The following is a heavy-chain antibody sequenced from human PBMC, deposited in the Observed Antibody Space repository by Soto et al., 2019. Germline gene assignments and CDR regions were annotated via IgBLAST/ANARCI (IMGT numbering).Heavy chain of an antibody. J-gene: IGHJ4*02. D-gene: IGHD2-15*01. CDR3: ARALRDDSKPGHFDY. Sequence: PGGYLRLSCAASGFTFSIYSMNWVRQAPGKGLEWVSYIMPGSSHIFYADSVKGRFTISRDNAKNSLYLQMNSLRAEDTAVYYCARALRDDSKPGHFDYWGQRTLVSVSS. V-gene: IGHV3-48*01. CDR1: GFTFSIYS. CDR2: IMPGSSHI.